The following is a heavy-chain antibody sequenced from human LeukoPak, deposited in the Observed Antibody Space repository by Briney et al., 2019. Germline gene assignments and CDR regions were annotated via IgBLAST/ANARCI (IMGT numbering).Heavy chain of an antibody. V-gene: IGHV3-23*01. J-gene: IGHJ4*02. CDR2: ISGSGGST. Sequence: PGGSLRLSRAASGFTFSSYAMSWVRQAPGKGLEWVSAISGSGGSTYYADSVKGRFSISRDNSKNTLYLQLNSLRAEDTAVYYCAKEKAAYCSSTSCFDGYDYWGQGTLVTASS. CDR1: GFTFSSYA. CDR3: AKEKAAYCSSTSCFDGYDY. D-gene: IGHD2-2*01.